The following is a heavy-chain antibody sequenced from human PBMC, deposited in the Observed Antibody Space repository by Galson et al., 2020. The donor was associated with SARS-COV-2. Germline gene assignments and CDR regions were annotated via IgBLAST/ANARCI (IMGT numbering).Heavy chain of an antibody. CDR3: ARNYVVGYYYYGMDV. J-gene: IGHJ6*02. V-gene: IGHV4-39*01. Sequence: PSETLSLTCTVSGGSISSSSYYWGWIRQPPGKGLEWIGSIYYSGSTYYNPSLKSRVTISVDTSKNQFSLKLSSVTAADTAVYYCARNYVVGYYYYGMDVWGQGTTVTVSS. D-gene: IGHD2-15*01. CDR2: IYYSGST. CDR1: GGSISSSSYY.